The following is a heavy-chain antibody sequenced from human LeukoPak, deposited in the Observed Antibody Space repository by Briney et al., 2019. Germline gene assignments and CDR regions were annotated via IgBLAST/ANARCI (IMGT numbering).Heavy chain of an antibody. D-gene: IGHD2-21*02. Sequence: NPSETLSLTCSVSGGSISGSNHYWGWIRQPPGKGLEWIGSIYNSGTTYYNPSLKSRVTISVDTSKNQFSLKLSSVTAADTAVYYCAREAIDHSVVTAIHKFDYWGQGTLITVSS. V-gene: IGHV4-39*07. CDR1: GGSISGSNHY. CDR2: IYNSGTT. J-gene: IGHJ4*02. CDR3: AREAIDHSVVTAIHKFDY.